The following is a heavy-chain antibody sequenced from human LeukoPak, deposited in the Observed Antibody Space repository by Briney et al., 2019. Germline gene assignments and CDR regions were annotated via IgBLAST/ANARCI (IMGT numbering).Heavy chain of an antibody. D-gene: IGHD6-13*01. J-gene: IGHJ6*03. CDR2: IIPIFGTA. Sequence: AASVKVSCKASGGTFSSYAISWVRQAPGQGLEWMGGIIPIFGTANYAQKFQGRVTITADESTSTAYMELSSLRSEDTAVYYCAGDIAAAVSVDYYYYMDVWGKGTTVTVSS. CDR3: AGDIAAAVSVDYYYYMDV. CDR1: GGTFSSYA. V-gene: IGHV1-69*13.